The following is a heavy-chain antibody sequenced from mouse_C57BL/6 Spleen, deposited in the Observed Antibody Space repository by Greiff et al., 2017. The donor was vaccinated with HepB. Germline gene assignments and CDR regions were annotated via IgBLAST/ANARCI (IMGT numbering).Heavy chain of an antibody. Sequence: QVQLQQPGAELVKPGASVKMSCKASGYTFTSYWITWVKQSPGQGLEWIGDIYPGSGSTNYNEKFKSKATLTVDKSSSTAYMQLSSLTSEDSAVYYCGREEEWFAYWGQGTLVTVSA. CDR1: GYTFTSYW. CDR3: GREEEWFAY. V-gene: IGHV1-55*01. J-gene: IGHJ3*01. CDR2: IYPGSGST.